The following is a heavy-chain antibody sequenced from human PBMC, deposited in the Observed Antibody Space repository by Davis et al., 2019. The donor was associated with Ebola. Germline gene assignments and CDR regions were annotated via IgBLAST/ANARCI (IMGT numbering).Heavy chain of an antibody. J-gene: IGHJ5*02. CDR2: INPSGGST. V-gene: IGHV1-46*01. CDR1: GYTFTSYY. CDR3: ARDSATTVTTGWFDP. Sequence: ASVKVSCKASGYTFTSYYMHWVRQAPGQGLEWMGIINPSGGSTSYAQKFQGRVTMTRDTSTSTVYMELSSLRSEDTAVYYCARDSATTVTTGWFDPWGQGTLVTVSS. D-gene: IGHD4-17*01.